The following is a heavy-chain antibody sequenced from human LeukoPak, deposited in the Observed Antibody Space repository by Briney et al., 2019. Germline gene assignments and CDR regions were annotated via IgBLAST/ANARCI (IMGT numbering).Heavy chain of an antibody. V-gene: IGHV4-4*07. CDR1: GGSISSYY. CDR2: IYTSGNP. Sequence: SETLSLTCTVSGGSISSYYWSWIRQPAGEGLEWIGRIYTSGNPNYNPSLKSRVLMSLDTSKNEFSLKLSSVTAADTAVYYCATMGAVWGSYRNFDYWGQGTLVTVS. CDR3: ATMGAVWGSYRNFDY. D-gene: IGHD3-16*01. J-gene: IGHJ4*02.